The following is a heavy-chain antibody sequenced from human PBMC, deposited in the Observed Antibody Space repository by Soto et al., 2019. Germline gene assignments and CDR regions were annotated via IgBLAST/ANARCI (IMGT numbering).Heavy chain of an antibody. Sequence: ASVKVSCKASGYTFTSYAMHWVRQAPGQRLEWMGWINAGNGNTKYSQRFQGRVTITRDTSASTAYMELSSLRSEDTAVYYCARGSYMTTVTTFGYWGQGTLVTVSS. CDR1: GYTFTSYA. CDR3: ARGSYMTTVTTFGY. V-gene: IGHV1-3*01. CDR2: INAGNGNT. D-gene: IGHD4-17*01. J-gene: IGHJ4*02.